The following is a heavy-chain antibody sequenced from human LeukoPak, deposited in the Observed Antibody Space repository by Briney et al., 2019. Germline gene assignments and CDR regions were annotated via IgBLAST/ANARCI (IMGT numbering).Heavy chain of an antibody. D-gene: IGHD2-15*01. V-gene: IGHV1-2*02. CDR1: GYTFTGYY. CDR3: ARDHCSGGRCYSEGADNNY. CDR2: INPNSGGT. J-gene: IGHJ4*02. Sequence: ASVKVSCKASGYTFTGYYIHWVRQAPGQGLEWMGWINPNSGGTNYAQKFQGRVTMTRNTSISTAYMEVSRLRSDDTAMYYCARDHCSGGRCYSEGADNNYWGQGTVVTVSS.